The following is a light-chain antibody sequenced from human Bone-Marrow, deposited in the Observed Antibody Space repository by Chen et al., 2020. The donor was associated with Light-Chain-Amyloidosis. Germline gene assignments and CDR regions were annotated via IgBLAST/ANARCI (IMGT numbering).Light chain of an antibody. J-gene: IGLJ3*02. CDR3: AAWDDSLTGPV. Sequence: QSILIPPPSASGTAGQWVTMSCSGTSSNIGKNHVYWYQQFPGMAPKLLIYVSDQRSSGVPDRFSASKSGISASLAINGLRSEDEADYYCAAWDDSLTGPVFGGGTKLTVL. V-gene: IGLV1-47*01. CDR2: VSD. CDR1: SSNIGKNH.